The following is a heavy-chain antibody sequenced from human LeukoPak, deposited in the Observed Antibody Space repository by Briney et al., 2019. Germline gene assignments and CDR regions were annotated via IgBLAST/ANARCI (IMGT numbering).Heavy chain of an antibody. D-gene: IGHD3-22*01. J-gene: IGHJ4*02. Sequence: ASVKVSCKASGYTFTGYYMHWVRQPPGPGLEWMGWINPNSGGTNYAQKFQGRVTMTRDTSISTAYMELSRLRSDDTAVYYCARVNSLYDSSGFLNYWGQGTLVTVSS. CDR3: ARVNSLYDSSGFLNY. V-gene: IGHV1-2*02. CDR2: INPNSGGT. CDR1: GYTFTGYY.